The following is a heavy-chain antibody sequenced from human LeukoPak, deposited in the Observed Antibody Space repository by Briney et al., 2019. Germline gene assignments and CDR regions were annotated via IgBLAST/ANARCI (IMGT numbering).Heavy chain of an antibody. V-gene: IGHV3-48*03. J-gene: IGHJ4*02. CDR1: GLIFSNYE. D-gene: IGHD3-16*01. CDR2: ISGSGSTI. Sequence: PGGSLRLSCAVSGLIFSNYEMNWVRQASGKGLEWVSYISGSGSTIYYADSVKGRFTISRDNAKNSLCLQMNSLRAEDTAVYYCATIDGGIPVDYWGQGTLVTVS. CDR3: ATIDGGIPVDY.